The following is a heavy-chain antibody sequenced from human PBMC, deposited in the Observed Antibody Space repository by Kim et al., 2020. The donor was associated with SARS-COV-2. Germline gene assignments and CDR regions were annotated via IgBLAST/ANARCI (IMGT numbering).Heavy chain of an antibody. V-gene: IGHV4-59*09. J-gene: IGHJ4*02. CDR3: ARGISWYLYFDS. D-gene: IGHD3-3*02. Sequence: NSNPSRNSRVTMSVDTSNHQFSLKVTSVTAADTAVYYCARGISWYLYFDSWGQGTLVTVSS.